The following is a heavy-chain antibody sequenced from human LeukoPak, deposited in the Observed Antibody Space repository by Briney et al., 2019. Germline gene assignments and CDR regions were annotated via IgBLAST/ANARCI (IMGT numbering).Heavy chain of an antibody. CDR1: GGTFSSYA. CDR3: ARGITGSRRLFDY. CDR2: IIPIFGTA. Sequence: SVKVSCKASGGTFSSYAISWVRPAPGQGLEWMGGIIPIFGTANYAQKFQGSVTITTDESTSTAYMELSSLRSEDTAVYYCARGITGSRRLFDYWGQGTLVTVSS. D-gene: IGHD1-20*01. J-gene: IGHJ4*02. V-gene: IGHV1-69*05.